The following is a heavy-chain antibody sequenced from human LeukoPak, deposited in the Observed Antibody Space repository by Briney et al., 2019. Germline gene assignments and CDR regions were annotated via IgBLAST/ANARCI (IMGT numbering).Heavy chain of an antibody. CDR2: ISAYNGNT. J-gene: IGHJ4*02. D-gene: IGHD2-21*02. V-gene: IGHV1-18*01. Sequence: ASVKVSCKASGYTFTSYGISWVRQAPGQGLEWMGRISAYNGNTNYAQKLQGRVTMTTDTSTSTAYMELRSLRSDDTAVYYCARDYRAYCGGDCYPPRSYWGQGTLVTVSS. CDR1: GYTFTSYG. CDR3: ARDYRAYCGGDCYPPRSY.